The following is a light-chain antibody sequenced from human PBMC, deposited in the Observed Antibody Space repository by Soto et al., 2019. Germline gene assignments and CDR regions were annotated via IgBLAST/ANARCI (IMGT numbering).Light chain of an antibody. V-gene: IGLV2-14*01. Sequence: ALAQPASVSGSPGQSITISCTGTRSDIGRYNYVSWYQQRPGKAPKLLIYEVTYRPSGVSARFSGSKSGSTASLTTSGLQAEDEADYYCSSYSTTTSPHVLFGGGTKVTVL. CDR3: SSYSTTTSPHVL. CDR1: RSDIGRYNY. CDR2: EVT. J-gene: IGLJ2*01.